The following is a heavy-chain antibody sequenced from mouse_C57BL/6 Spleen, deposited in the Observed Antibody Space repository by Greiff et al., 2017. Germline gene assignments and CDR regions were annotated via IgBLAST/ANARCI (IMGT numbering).Heavy chain of an antibody. D-gene: IGHD4-1*01. CDR3: ARGGTGTWRYFDV. Sequence: QVQLQQPGAELVKPGASVKLSCKASGYTFTSYWMHWVKQRPGQGLEWIGMIHPNSGSTNYNEKFKSKATLTVDKSSSTAYMQLSSLTSEDSAVYYGARGGTGTWRYFDVWGTGTTVTVSS. J-gene: IGHJ1*03. CDR1: GYTFTSYW. V-gene: IGHV1-64*01. CDR2: IHPNSGST.